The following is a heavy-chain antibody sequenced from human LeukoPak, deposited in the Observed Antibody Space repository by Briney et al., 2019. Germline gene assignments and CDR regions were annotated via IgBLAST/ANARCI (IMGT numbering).Heavy chain of an antibody. CDR2: LSASGVRT. V-gene: IGHV3-23*01. J-gene: IGHJ4*02. D-gene: IGHD5-18*01. Sequence: PGGSLRLSCAASGFTFTSYAMSWVRQAPGEGLEWVSGLSASGVRTYYADSVKGRFTISRDNSENTLYLQMNSLRVDDTAVYYCAKAESDSYGYPNYFDYWGQGILVTVSS. CDR3: AKAESDSYGYPNYFDY. CDR1: GFTFTSYA.